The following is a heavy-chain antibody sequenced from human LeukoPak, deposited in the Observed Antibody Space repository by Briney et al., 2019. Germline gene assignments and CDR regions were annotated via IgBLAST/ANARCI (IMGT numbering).Heavy chain of an antibody. Sequence: KPSETLSLTCAVYGGSFSGYYWSWIRQPPGKGLEWIGEINHSGSTNYKPSLKSRVTISVDTSKNQFSLKLSSVTAADTAVYYCARSRGRRGYSYGFDYWGQGTLVTVSS. CDR1: GGSFSGYY. J-gene: IGHJ4*02. CDR2: INHSGST. CDR3: ARSRGRRGYSYGFDY. V-gene: IGHV4-34*01. D-gene: IGHD5-18*01.